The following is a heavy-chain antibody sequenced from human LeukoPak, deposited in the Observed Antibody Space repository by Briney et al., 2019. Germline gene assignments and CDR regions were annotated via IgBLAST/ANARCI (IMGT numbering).Heavy chain of an antibody. V-gene: IGHV4-39*01. Sequence: SETLSLTCTVSGGSISSSSYYWGWIRQPPGKGLEWIGSIYYSGSTYYNPSLKSRVTISVDTSKNQFSLKLSSVTAADTAVYYCARHSSSWYGFGYYYYYMDVWGKGTTVTISS. CDR3: ARHSSSWYGFGYYYYYMDV. D-gene: IGHD6-13*01. CDR2: IYYSGST. CDR1: GGSISSSSYY. J-gene: IGHJ6*03.